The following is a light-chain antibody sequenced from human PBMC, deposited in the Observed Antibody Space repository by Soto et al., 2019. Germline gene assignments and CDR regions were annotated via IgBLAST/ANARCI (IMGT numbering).Light chain of an antibody. CDR1: QGIANY. CDR3: QQYGSSPRWT. V-gene: IGKV1-27*01. CDR2: AAS. J-gene: IGKJ1*01. Sequence: DIQMTQSPSSLSASVGDRVTITCRASQGIANYLAWYQHKPGKVPNLLIYAASTLQSGVPSRFSGGGSGTDFTLTISRLEPEDFAVYYCQQYGSSPRWTFGQGTKVEIK.